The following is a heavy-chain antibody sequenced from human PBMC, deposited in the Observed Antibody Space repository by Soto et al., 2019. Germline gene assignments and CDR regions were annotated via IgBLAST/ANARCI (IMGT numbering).Heavy chain of an antibody. V-gene: IGHV1-69*02. D-gene: IGHD6-19*01. CDR2: IIPILGIA. Sequence: QVQLVQSGAEVKKPGSSVKVSCKASGGTFSSYTISWVRQAPGQGLEWRGRIIPILGIANYAQKFEGRVTITADKSTITADMELSSVRSEDTAVYYCARAVAGNNPFDYWGQGTLVTVSS. CDR3: ARAVAGNNPFDY. J-gene: IGHJ4*02. CDR1: GGTFSSYT.